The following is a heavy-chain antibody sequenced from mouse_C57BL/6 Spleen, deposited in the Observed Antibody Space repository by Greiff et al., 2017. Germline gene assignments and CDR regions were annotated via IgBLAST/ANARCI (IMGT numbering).Heavy chain of an antibody. Sequence: QVQLQQPGAELVRPGSSVKLSCKASGYTFTSYWMHWVKQRPIQGLEWIGNIDPSDSETHYNQKFKDKATLTVDKSSSTAYMQLSSLTSEDSAVYYCARTHYGSSQGYAMDYWGQGTSVTVSS. J-gene: IGHJ4*01. CDR2: IDPSDSET. CDR1: GYTFTSYW. V-gene: IGHV1-52*01. CDR3: ARTHYGSSQGYAMDY. D-gene: IGHD1-1*01.